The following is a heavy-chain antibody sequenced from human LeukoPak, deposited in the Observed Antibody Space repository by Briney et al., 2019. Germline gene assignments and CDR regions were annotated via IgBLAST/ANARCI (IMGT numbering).Heavy chain of an antibody. V-gene: IGHV4-39*01. D-gene: IGHD6-13*01. J-gene: IGHJ4*02. CDR1: GGSISSDGYY. CDR3: ARQYGPGYSSTWYFDY. CDR2: IYYSGST. Sequence: PSETPSLTCTVSGGSISSDGYYWGWIRQPPGKGLEWIGNIYYSGSTYYNPSLKSRVIMSVDTSKNQFSLKLNSVTAAGTAVYYCARQYGPGYSSTWYFDYWGQGTLVTVSS.